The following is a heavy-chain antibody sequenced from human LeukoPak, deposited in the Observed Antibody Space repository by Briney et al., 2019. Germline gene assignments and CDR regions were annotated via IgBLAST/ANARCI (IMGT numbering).Heavy chain of an antibody. D-gene: IGHD4-23*01. CDR1: GFSLSPYA. CDR2: ISASGSGT. V-gene: IGHV3-23*01. Sequence: GGSLRLPCTASGFSLSPYAMTWVRQAPGKGLESVSAISASGSGTDYADSVKGRFTISRDDSKNMLYLEMNSLRAEDAALYYCAKDKLHTWYFDLWGRGTLVTVSS. CDR3: AKDKLHTWYFDL. J-gene: IGHJ2*01.